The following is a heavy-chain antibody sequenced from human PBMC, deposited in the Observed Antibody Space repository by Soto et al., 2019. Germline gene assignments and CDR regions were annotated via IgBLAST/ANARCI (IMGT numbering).Heavy chain of an antibody. D-gene: IGHD3-16*01. CDR2: ISAYNGNT. Sequence: ASVKVSCKASGYTFTNYGISWVRQAPGQGLERMGWISAYNGNTKYAQKLQGRVTMTTDTSTSTAYTELRSLRSDDTAVYYCARDSPPVYYWGQGTLVTVSS. CDR1: GYTFTNYG. CDR3: ARDSPPVYY. V-gene: IGHV1-18*01. J-gene: IGHJ4*02.